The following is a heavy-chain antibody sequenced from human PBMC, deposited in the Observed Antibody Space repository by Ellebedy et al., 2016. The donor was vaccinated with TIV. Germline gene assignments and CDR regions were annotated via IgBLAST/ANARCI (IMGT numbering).Heavy chain of an antibody. J-gene: IGHJ4*02. CDR1: GFTFSSYW. V-gene: IGHV3-7*01. CDR2: IKQDGSER. D-gene: IGHD6-19*01. CDR3: ARDQGWAVAGTTRFDC. Sequence: PGGSLRLSCPASGFTFSSYWMSWVRQAPGTGLECVASIKQDGSERPYVDSVKGRFTISRDNAKNSLYLQISSLRDEDTAVYYCARDQGWAVAGTTRFDCWGQGTLVTVSS.